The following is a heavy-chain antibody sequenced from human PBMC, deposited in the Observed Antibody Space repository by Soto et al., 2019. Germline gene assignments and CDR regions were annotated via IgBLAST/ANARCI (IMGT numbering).Heavy chain of an antibody. Sequence: QVQLVQSGAEVKKPGASVMVCCEASGYTFTSYYMHWVRQAPGQGLEWMGIINPSGGSSNYAQKFQGRVTMTRDTSTSTVYMELSSLRSEDTDVYYCARVYCSGASCYSIDYWGQGTLVTVSS. V-gene: IGHV1-46*03. D-gene: IGHD2-15*01. CDR3: ARVYCSGASCYSIDY. J-gene: IGHJ4*02. CDR2: INPSGGSS. CDR1: GYTFTSYY.